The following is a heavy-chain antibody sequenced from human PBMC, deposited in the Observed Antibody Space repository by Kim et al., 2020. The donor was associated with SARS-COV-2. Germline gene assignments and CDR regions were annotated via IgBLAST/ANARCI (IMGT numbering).Heavy chain of an antibody. CDR1: GYSISSGYY. J-gene: IGHJ4*02. V-gene: IGHV4-38-2*02. CDR3: ARVDIVATRFDY. D-gene: IGHD5-12*01. CDR2: IYHSGST. Sequence: SETLSLTCSVSGYSISSGYYWGWIRQPPGKGLEWIGSIYHSGSTYCNPSLKSRVTISVDTSKNQFSLKLSSVTAADTAVYYCARVDIVATRFDYWGQGTLVTVSS.